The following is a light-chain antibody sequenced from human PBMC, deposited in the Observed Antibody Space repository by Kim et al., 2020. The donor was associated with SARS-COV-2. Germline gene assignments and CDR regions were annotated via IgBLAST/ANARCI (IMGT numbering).Light chain of an antibody. CDR2: GAS. CDR1: QSVRRF. Sequence: EIVMTQSQATLSVFPVERATLSFRSSQSVRRFLAWYQQKPGQAPRRLIYGASTSSTGISTMFSGSGSGTVFTLTISSLQSEDFAVYYCQPYNIWSLYSFGQGTKLEL. CDR3: QPYNIWSLYS. V-gene: IGKV3-15*01. J-gene: IGKJ2*01.